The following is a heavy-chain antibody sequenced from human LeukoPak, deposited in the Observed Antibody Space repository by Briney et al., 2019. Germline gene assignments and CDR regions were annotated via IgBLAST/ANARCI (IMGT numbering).Heavy chain of an antibody. Sequence: GASVKVSCKASGYTFTSYGISWVRQAPGQGLEWMGWISAYNGNTNYAQKLQGRVTMTTDTSTSTAYMELRSLRSDDTAVYYRAREAAAAGKNNWLDPWGQGTLVTVSS. CDR3: AREAAAAGKNNWLDP. V-gene: IGHV1-18*01. D-gene: IGHD6-13*01. CDR2: ISAYNGNT. J-gene: IGHJ5*02. CDR1: GYTFTSYG.